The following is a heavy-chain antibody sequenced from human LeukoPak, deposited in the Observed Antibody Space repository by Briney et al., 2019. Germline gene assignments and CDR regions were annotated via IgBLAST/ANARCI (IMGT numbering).Heavy chain of an antibody. CDR3: ARSGYNYGRRQSYYYYYYMDV. V-gene: IGHV3-49*03. CDR1: GFTFGDYA. CDR2: IRSKAYGGTT. J-gene: IGHJ6*03. D-gene: IGHD5-18*01. Sequence: GGSLRLSCTASGFTFGDYAMSWFRQAPGKGLEWVGCIRSKAYGGTTEYAASVKGRFTISRDDSKSIAYLQMNSLRAEDTAVYYCARSGYNYGRRQSYYYYYYMDVWGKGTTVTISS.